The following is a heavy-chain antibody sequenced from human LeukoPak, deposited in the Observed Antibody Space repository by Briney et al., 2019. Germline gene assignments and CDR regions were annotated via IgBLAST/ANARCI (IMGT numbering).Heavy chain of an antibody. D-gene: IGHD3-9*01. Sequence: SETLSLTCTVSGGSISSYYWSWIRQPPGKGLEWIGYIYYSGSTNYNPSLKSRVTISVDTSKNQFSLKLSSVTAADTAVYYCARVVFVYYDILTGYYYMDVWGKGTTVTVSS. CDR3: ARVVFVYYDILTGYYYMDV. CDR2: IYYSGST. J-gene: IGHJ6*03. V-gene: IGHV4-59*01. CDR1: GGSISSYY.